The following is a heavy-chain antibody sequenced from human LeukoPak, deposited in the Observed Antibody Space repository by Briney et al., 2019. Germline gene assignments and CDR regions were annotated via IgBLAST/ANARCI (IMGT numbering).Heavy chain of an antibody. J-gene: IGHJ4*02. CDR2: INPKSGGT. CDR1: GYTFTGYC. D-gene: IGHD6-19*01. V-gene: IGHV1-2*02. Sequence: ASVKVSCKASGYTFTGYCMHWVRQAPGQGLECMGWINPKSGGTNYAQKFQGRVTMTRDTSISTTYMELSRLRSDDTAVYYCARDLGISGWYAPPLGYFDYWGQGTLVTVSS. CDR3: ARDLGISGWYAPPLGYFDY.